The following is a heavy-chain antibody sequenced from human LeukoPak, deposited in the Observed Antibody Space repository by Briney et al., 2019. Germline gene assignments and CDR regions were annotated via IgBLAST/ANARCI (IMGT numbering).Heavy chain of an antibody. CDR1: GFTFSSYW. CDR2: INTVGSST. CDR3: ARAIVGAPAFDY. Sequence: GGSLRLSCAASGFTFSSYWMHWVRQAPGKGLVWVSRINTVGSSTSYADSVKGRFTISRDNAKNTLYLQMNSLRAEDTAVYYCARAIVGAPAFDYWGQGTLVTVSS. V-gene: IGHV3-74*01. D-gene: IGHD1-26*01. J-gene: IGHJ4*02.